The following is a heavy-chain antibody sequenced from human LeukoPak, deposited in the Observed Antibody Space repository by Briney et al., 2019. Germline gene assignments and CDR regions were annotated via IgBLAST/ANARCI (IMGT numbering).Heavy chain of an antibody. V-gene: IGHV3-21*01. CDR1: GFTFRSYS. D-gene: IGHD2-21*02. CDR3: ARSDYCGGDCYSSLSNY. J-gene: IGHJ4*02. CDR2: ISSSSSHI. Sequence: GGSLRLSCAASGFTFRSYSMNWVRQAPGKGLEWVSSISSSSSHIYYADSVKGRFTISRDNAKNSLYLQMNSLRAEDTAVYFCARSDYCGGDCYSSLSNYWGQGTLVTASS.